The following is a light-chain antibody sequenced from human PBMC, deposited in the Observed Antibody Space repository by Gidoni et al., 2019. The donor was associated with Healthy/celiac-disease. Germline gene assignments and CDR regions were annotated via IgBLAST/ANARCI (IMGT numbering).Light chain of an antibody. Sequence: EIVMTQSPATLSVSPGERATLSCRASQRVSSNLAWYQQKPGQAPRLLIYGASTSATGIPARFSGSGSGTEFTLTISSLQSEDFAVYYCQQYNNWPPITFGPGTKVDIK. CDR1: QRVSSN. J-gene: IGKJ3*01. CDR3: QQYNNWPPIT. V-gene: IGKV3-15*01. CDR2: GAS.